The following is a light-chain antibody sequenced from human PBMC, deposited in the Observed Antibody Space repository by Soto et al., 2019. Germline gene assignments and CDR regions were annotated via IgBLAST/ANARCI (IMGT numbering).Light chain of an antibody. Sequence: EVVLTQSPTTLSLSPGERATLSCRASQSVSIYLAWYQQKPGQAPRLLIYDASNRATGIPARFSGSGSGTGFTLTIISLKPEDFAGYYCQQRSNWPLTFGGGTKVEIK. CDR3: QQRSNWPLT. J-gene: IGKJ4*01. CDR2: DAS. V-gene: IGKV3-11*01. CDR1: QSVSIY.